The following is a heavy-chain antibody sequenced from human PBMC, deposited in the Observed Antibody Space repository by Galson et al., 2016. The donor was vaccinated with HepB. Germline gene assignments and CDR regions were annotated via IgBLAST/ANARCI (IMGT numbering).Heavy chain of an antibody. V-gene: IGHV3-23*01. Sequence: SLRLSCAASGFTFSSNGMSWVRQAPGKGLEWVSGISDSGGTTYYADSVKGRFTISRDNSKNTLYLQMNSLRAEDAAVYYCYYSGFGGQGTLVTVSS. CDR2: ISDSGGTT. J-gene: IGHJ4*02. CDR1: GFTFSSNG. CDR3: YYSGF.